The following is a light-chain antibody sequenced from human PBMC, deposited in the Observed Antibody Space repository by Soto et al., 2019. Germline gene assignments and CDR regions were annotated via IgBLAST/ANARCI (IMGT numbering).Light chain of an antibody. V-gene: IGKV1-12*01. CDR3: QQDNSFPLT. J-gene: IGKJ4*01. Sequence: DIQMTQSPSSVSASVGDRVSITCRASQGISNWLAWYQQKPGRAPKLLIYTVSSLHSGVPSRFSGTGSGTDFTLTISSLQSEDVATYYCQQDNSFPLTFGGGTKVEIK. CDR2: TVS. CDR1: QGISNW.